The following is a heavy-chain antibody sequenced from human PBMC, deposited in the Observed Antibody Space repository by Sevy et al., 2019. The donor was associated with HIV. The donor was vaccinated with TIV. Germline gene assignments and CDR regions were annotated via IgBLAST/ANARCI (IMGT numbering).Heavy chain of an antibody. Sequence: GGSLRLSCAASGFTFSSYWMHWVRQAPGKGLVWVSRINSDGSSTSYADSVKGRFTISRDNAKNTLYLQMNSLRAEDTAVYYCASSRLYDSSGYYYRGGFDIWGQGTMVTVSS. J-gene: IGHJ3*02. V-gene: IGHV3-74*01. CDR1: GFTFSSYW. CDR3: ASSRLYDSSGYYYRGGFDI. CDR2: INSDGSST. D-gene: IGHD3-22*01.